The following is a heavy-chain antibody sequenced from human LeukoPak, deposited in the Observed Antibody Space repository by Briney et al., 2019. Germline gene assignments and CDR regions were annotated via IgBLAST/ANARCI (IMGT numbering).Heavy chain of an antibody. V-gene: IGHV4-59*01. CDR1: GGSISSYY. J-gene: IGHJ4*02. Sequence: SETLSLTCTVSGGSISSYYYSWIRQPPAQGLEWIGYIYYSESTNYNPSLKSRVTISVDSSKNQVYLKLSSVTAADTAVYYCARGVSGYASAVYFDYWGQGTLVTVSS. D-gene: IGHD5-12*01. CDR3: ARGVSGYASAVYFDY. CDR2: IYYSEST.